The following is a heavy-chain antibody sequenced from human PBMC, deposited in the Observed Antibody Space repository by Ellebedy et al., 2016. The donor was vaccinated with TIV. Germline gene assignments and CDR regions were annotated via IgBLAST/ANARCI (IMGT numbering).Heavy chain of an antibody. Sequence: MPSETLSLTCAVSGGSISSGGYSWSWIRQPPGKGLEWIGYIYHSGSAYYSPSRKSRVTISVDRSKNQFSLRLTSVTAADTAVYYCARRNCGSDCYGMDVWGQGTTVTVSS. CDR3: ARRNCGSDCYGMDV. V-gene: IGHV4-30-2*01. CDR2: IYHSGSA. CDR1: GGSISSGGYS. J-gene: IGHJ6*02. D-gene: IGHD2-21*01.